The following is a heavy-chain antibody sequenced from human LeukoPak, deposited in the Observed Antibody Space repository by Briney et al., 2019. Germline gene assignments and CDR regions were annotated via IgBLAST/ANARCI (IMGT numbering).Heavy chain of an antibody. CDR1: GFTFSSHA. CDR2: MSGSGTT. CDR3: AKAPSAQGYYQYHMDV. J-gene: IGHJ6*03. Sequence: PGGSLRLSCVASGFTFSSHAMSWVRQAPGKGLEWVSAMSGSGTTYYADSVKGRFTISRDNSKNTLYLQMNSLRADDTAVYYCAKAPSAQGYYQYHMDVWGKGTTVTVSS. V-gene: IGHV3-23*01.